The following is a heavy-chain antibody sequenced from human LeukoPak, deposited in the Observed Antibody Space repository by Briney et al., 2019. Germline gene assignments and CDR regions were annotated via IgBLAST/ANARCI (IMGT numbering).Heavy chain of an antibody. CDR1: GYTFTDYY. V-gene: IGHV1-2*02. D-gene: IGHD3-9*01. J-gene: IGHJ5*01. CDR3: AREKLRYFEKTGFDS. CDR2: FNPNSGGS. Sequence: ASVKVSCKASGYTFTDYYIQWVRQAPGQGLEWMGWFNPNSGGSDYAQKFQGRVTMTGDTSISSGYMELSRLISDDTPVYYCAREKLRYFEKTGFDSWGQGTLVTVSS.